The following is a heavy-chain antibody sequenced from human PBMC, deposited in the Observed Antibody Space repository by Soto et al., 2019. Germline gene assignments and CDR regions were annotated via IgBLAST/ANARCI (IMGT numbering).Heavy chain of an antibody. CDR2: ISSSSSTI. J-gene: IGHJ6*02. Sequence: PWGSLRLSCAASGFTFSSYSMNLVRQSALKWLEWVSYISSSSSTIYYADSVKGQFTISRDNAKNSLYLQMNSLRDEDTAVYYCARNRHTRYYDYSYGMDVWGQGTTVTVSS. CDR1: GFTFSSYS. V-gene: IGHV3-48*02. CDR3: ARNRHTRYYDYSYGMDV.